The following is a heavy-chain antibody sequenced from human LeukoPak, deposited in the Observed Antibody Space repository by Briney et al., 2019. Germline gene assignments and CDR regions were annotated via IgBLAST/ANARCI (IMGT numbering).Heavy chain of an antibody. CDR2: ISSSSSYT. CDR1: GFTFSDYY. J-gene: IGHJ4*02. D-gene: IGHD6-13*01. CDR3: ARDLSPIAAAPPPFDY. V-gene: IGHV3-11*05. Sequence: KPGGSLRLSCAASGFTFSDYYMSWIRQAPGKGLEWVSYISSSSSYTNYADSVKGRFTISRDNAKNSLYLQMNSLRAADTAVYYCARDLSPIAAAPPPFDYWGQGTLVTVSS.